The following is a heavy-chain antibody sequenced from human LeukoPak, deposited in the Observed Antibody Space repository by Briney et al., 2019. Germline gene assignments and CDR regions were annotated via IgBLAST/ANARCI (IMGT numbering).Heavy chain of an antibody. J-gene: IGHJ4*02. CDR1: GGSFSGYY. Sequence: PSETLSLTCAVYGGSFSGYYWSWIRQPPGKGLEWIGEINHSGSTNYNPSLKSRVTISVDTSKNQFSLKLSSVTAADTAVYYCARIGEFYSSGYAYGGKGPLVTVSS. CDR2: INHSGST. CDR3: ARIGEFYSSGYAY. V-gene: IGHV4-34*01. D-gene: IGHD3-22*01.